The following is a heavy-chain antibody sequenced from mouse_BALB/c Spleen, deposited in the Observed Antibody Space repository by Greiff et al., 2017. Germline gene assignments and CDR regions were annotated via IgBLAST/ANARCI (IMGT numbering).Heavy chain of an antibody. D-gene: IGHD1-1*01. V-gene: IGHV1-69*02. CDR1: GYTFTSYW. CDR3: ARGGYYGSSYGY. Sequence: QVQLQQPGAELVKPGASVKLSCKASGYTFTSYWMHWVKQRPGQGLEWIGEIDPSDSYTNYNQKFKGKATLTVDKSSSTAYMQLSSLTSEDSAVYYCARGGYYGSSYGYWGQGTTLTVSS. CDR2: IDPSDSYT. J-gene: IGHJ2*01.